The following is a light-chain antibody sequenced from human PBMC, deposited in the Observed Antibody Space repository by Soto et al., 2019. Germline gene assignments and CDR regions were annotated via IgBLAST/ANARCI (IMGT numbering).Light chain of an antibody. Sequence: VMTKSPSTLPVSPGERATLSCRASQSVRSNLAWYRQKPGQAPRLLIYGASTRATGVPARFSGSGSETDFTLTISGLQSEDSAVYYCQQYDSSPRTFGQGTKVDIK. CDR2: GAS. CDR3: QQYDSSPRT. J-gene: IGKJ1*01. CDR1: QSVRSN. V-gene: IGKV3-15*01.